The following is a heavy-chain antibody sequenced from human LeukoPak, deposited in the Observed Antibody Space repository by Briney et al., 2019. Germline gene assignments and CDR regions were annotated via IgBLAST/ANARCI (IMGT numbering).Heavy chain of an antibody. V-gene: IGHV4-38-2*02. CDR3: ARERKQITMIVVVITTSFDY. J-gene: IGHJ4*02. D-gene: IGHD3-22*01. Sequence: SETLSLTCTVSGYSISSGYYWGWIRQPPGKGLEWIGSIYHSGSTYYNPSLKSRVTISVDTSKNQFSLKLSSVTAADTAVYYCARERKQITMIVVVITTSFDYWGQGTLVTVSS. CDR2: IYHSGST. CDR1: GYSISSGYY.